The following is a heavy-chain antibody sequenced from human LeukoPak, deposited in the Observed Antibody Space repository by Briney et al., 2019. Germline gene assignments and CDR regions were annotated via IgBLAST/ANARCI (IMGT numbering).Heavy chain of an antibody. Sequence: GASVKVSCKASGYTFTGYYMHWVRQAPGQGLEWIGWINPNSGGTNYAQKFQGRVTMTRDTSISTAYMELSRLRSDDTAVYYCARGGFSRWFGELSRSMNYYGMDVWGQGTTVTVSS. CDR3: ARGGFSRWFGELSRSMNYYGMDV. D-gene: IGHD3-10*01. CDR2: INPNSGGT. J-gene: IGHJ6*02. CDR1: GYTFTGYY. V-gene: IGHV1-2*02.